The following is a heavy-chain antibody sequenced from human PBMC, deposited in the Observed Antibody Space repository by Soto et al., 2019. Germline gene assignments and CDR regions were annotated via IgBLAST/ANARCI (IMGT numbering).Heavy chain of an antibody. V-gene: IGHV3-23*01. CDR2: IIGGGDTT. D-gene: IGHD3-10*01. CDR1: GFTFNNYD. Sequence: EVQLLESGGGLVQPGGSLRLSCAASGFTFNNYDMTWVRQAPGKGLEWVSAIIGGGDTTSYAVSVKGRFTASRDGSKNTLYLQRSSLRAEDTALYYCAKGRGGSGSLTPRVDFWGQGTLVTVSS. J-gene: IGHJ4*02. CDR3: AKGRGGSGSLTPRVDF.